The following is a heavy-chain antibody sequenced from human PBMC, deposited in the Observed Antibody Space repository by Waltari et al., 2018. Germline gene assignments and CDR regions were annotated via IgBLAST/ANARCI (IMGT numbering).Heavy chain of an antibody. CDR1: GGPFSSVG. Sequence: QVQLVQSGAEVKQPGSSVKVSCKSSGGPFSSVGLHWLRQAPGQGLEWMGKIIPMPVITDYEQKFQGRLRITADRSTTTGYMELRSLGSEDTAIYYCARRVSTKGAFEVWGRGTLVTVSP. CDR2: IIPMPVIT. D-gene: IGHD5-12*01. CDR3: ARRVSTKGAFEV. J-gene: IGHJ3*01. V-gene: IGHV1-69*02.